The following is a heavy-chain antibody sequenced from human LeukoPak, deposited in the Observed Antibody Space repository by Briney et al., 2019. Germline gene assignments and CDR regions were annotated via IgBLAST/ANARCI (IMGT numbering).Heavy chain of an antibody. CDR1: GGSISSGGYY. CDR2: IYYSGGT. V-gene: IGHV4-31*03. D-gene: IGHD5-18*01. CDR3: ARATIQLWPIPPSYYYYGMDV. J-gene: IGHJ6*02. Sequence: PSQTLSLTCTVSGGSISSGGYYWGWIRQHPGKGLEWIGYIYYSGGTYYNPSLKSRVTISVDTSKNQFSLKLSSVTAADTAVYYCARATIQLWPIPPSYYYYGMDVWGQGTTVSVSS.